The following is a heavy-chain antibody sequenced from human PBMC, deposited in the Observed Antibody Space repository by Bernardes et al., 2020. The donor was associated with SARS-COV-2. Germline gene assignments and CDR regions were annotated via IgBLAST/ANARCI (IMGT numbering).Heavy chain of an antibody. CDR2: ISSSSSTI. Sequence: GGSLRLSCAASGFTFSSYSMNWVRQAPGKGLEWVSYISSSSSTIYYADSVKGRFTISRDNAKNSLYLQMNSLRAEDTAVYYCARDFENYYDSSGYLPFFDYWGQGTLVTVSS. D-gene: IGHD3-22*01. V-gene: IGHV3-48*01. CDR3: ARDFENYYDSSGYLPFFDY. J-gene: IGHJ4*02. CDR1: GFTFSSYS.